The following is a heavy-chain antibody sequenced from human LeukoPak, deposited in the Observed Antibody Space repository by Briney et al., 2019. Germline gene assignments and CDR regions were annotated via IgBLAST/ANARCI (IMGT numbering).Heavy chain of an antibody. V-gene: IGHV3-30*02. CDR2: IRYDGSNQ. Sequence: PGGSLRLSCEASGFTFSNFGMHWLRQAPGKGLEWVTYIRYDGSNQYYADSVKGRFTISRDDPKNTLYLQMYSLRVEDTAVYYCAINGGYSSGNYFAFDYWGQGTPVTVSS. D-gene: IGHD1-26*01. CDR3: AINGGYSSGNYFAFDY. CDR1: GFTFSNFG. J-gene: IGHJ4*02.